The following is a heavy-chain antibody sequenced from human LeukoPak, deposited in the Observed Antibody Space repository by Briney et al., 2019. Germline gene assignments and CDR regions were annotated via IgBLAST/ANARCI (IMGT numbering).Heavy chain of an antibody. Sequence: SETLSLTCTVSGGSISSGDYYLSWIRQPPGKGLEWIGYIYYSGSTYYNPSLKSRVTISVDTSKNQFSLKLSSVTAADTAVYYCARVGPYYYDYYMDVWGKGTTVTVSS. J-gene: IGHJ6*03. CDR3: ARVGPYYYDYYMDV. CDR2: IYYSGST. D-gene: IGHD2-21*01. V-gene: IGHV4-30-4*08. CDR1: GGSISSGDYY.